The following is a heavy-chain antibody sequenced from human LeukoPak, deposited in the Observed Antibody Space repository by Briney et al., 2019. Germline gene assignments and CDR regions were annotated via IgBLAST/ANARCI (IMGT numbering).Heavy chain of an antibody. CDR3: ARDPGYYDSSGPNSATPPDY. J-gene: IGHJ4*02. Sequence: ASVKVSRKASGYTFTSYYMHWVRQAPGQGLEWMGIINPSGGSTSYAQKFQGRVTMTRDTSTSTVYMELSSLRSEDTAVYYCARDPGYYDSSGPNSATPPDYWGQGTLVTVSS. V-gene: IGHV1-46*01. D-gene: IGHD3-22*01. CDR1: GYTFTSYY. CDR2: INPSGGST.